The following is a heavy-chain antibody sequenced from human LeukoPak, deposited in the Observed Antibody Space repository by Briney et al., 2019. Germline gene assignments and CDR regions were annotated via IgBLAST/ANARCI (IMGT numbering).Heavy chain of an antibody. CDR1: GFTFSSYS. Sequence: GGSLRLSCAASGFTFSSYSMNWVRQSPGKGLEWVSSISSSSNYIYCADSVKGRFTISRDNAKNSLYLQMNSLRAEDTAVYYCARGTYYDSSGYIYWGQGTLVTVSS. J-gene: IGHJ4*02. D-gene: IGHD3-22*01. CDR3: ARGTYYDSSGYIY. V-gene: IGHV3-21*01. CDR2: ISSSSNYI.